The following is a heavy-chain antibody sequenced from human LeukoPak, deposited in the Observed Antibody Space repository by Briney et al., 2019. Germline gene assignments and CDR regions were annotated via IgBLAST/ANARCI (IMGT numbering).Heavy chain of an antibody. Sequence: GGSLRLSCAASGFTFSSYAMHWVRQAPGKGLEWVAVISYDGSNKYYADSVKGRFTISRDNSKNTLYLQMNSLRAEDTAVYYCAGDRVVRGVNYFDYWGQGTLVTVSS. CDR2: ISYDGSNK. CDR1: GFTFSSYA. V-gene: IGHV3-30-3*01. J-gene: IGHJ4*02. CDR3: AGDRVVRGVNYFDY. D-gene: IGHD3-10*01.